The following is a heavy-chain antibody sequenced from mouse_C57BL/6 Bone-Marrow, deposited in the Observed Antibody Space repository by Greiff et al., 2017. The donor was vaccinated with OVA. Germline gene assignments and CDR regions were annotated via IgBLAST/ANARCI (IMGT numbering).Heavy chain of an antibody. CDR2: LDPSDSYT. V-gene: IGHV1-69*01. CDR1: GYTFTSYW. J-gene: IGHJ3*01. Sequence: VQLQQPGAELVMPGASVKLSCKASGYTFTSYWMHWVKQRPGQGLEWIGELDPSDSYTNYNQKFKGKSTLTVDKSSSTAYMQLSSLTSEDSAVYYCARGTLLLRAWFAYWGQGTLVTVSA. CDR3: ARGTLLLRAWFAY. D-gene: IGHD1-1*01.